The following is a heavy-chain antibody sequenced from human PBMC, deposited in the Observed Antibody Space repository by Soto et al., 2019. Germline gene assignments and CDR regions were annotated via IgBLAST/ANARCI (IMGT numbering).Heavy chain of an antibody. J-gene: IGHJ4*02. CDR3: LIAVAGSFAPDY. V-gene: IGHV3-21*01. Sequence: SLRLSCAASGFTFSTYSMNWVRQAPGKGLEWVSYISSSSTYIYYADSAKGRFTISRDNAKNSLYLQMNSLRAEDTAVYYCLIAVAGSFAPDYWGQGTLVTVSS. CDR1: GFTFSTYS. D-gene: IGHD6-19*01. CDR2: ISSSSTYI.